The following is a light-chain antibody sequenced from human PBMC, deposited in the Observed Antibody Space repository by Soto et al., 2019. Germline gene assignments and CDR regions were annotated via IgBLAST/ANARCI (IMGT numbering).Light chain of an antibody. CDR3: HQYGHSPLT. V-gene: IGKV3-20*01. CDR2: GAS. CDR1: QSVSSSY. Sequence: IVLTHSPGTLSLSPGERATLSCRASQSVSSSYLAWYQQKPGQAPRLLIYGASSRATGIPDRFSGSGSGTDFTLTISRLEPEDFAVYYCHQYGHSPLTFGGGTKVDIK. J-gene: IGKJ4*01.